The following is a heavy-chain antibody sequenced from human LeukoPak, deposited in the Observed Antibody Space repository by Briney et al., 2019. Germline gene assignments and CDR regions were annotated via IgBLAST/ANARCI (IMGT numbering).Heavy chain of an antibody. D-gene: IGHD4-17*01. V-gene: IGHV4-61*01. CDR3: ARERYGDSVDY. CDR1: GGSVSSGSYY. Sequence: SETLSLTCTVSGGSVSSGSYYWSWLRQPPGKGLEWIGYIYYSGSTNYNPSLKSRVTISVDTSRNQFSMKLSSVTAADTAMYYCARERYGDSVDYWGQGTLVTVSS. CDR2: IYYSGST. J-gene: IGHJ4*02.